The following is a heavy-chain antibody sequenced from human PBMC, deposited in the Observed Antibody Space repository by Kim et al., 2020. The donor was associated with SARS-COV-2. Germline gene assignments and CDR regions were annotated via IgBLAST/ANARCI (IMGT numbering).Heavy chain of an antibody. D-gene: IGHD6-19*01. CDR2: IYYSGST. Sequence: SETLSLTCTVSGGSISSYYWSWIRQPPGKGLEWIGYIYYSGSTNYNPSLKSRVTISVDTSKNQFSLKLSSVTAADTAVYYCARDPGTVAGNDAFDIWGQGTMVTVSS. J-gene: IGHJ3*02. CDR1: GGSISSYY. V-gene: IGHV4-59*13. CDR3: ARDPGTVAGNDAFDI.